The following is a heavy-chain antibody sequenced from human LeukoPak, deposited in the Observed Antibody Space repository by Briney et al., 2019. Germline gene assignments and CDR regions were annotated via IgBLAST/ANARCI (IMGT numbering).Heavy chain of an antibody. D-gene: IGHD6-6*01. Sequence: RSGGSLRLSCAAPGFTVSSNYMSWVRQAPGKGLEWVSVIYSGGSTYYADSVKGRFTISRDNSKNTLYLQMNSLRAEDTAVYYCATYSSSSKGDYWGQGTLVTVSS. J-gene: IGHJ4*02. CDR2: IYSGGST. CDR3: ATYSSSSKGDY. CDR1: GFTVSSNY. V-gene: IGHV3-53*01.